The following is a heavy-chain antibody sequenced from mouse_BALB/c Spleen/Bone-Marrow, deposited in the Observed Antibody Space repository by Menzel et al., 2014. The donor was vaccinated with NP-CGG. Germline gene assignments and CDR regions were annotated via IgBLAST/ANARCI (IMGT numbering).Heavy chain of an antibody. CDR1: GYTFTSYF. CDR3: ARAAYYRYDEGAWFAY. CDR2: IYPGDGST. Sequence: QVQLQQSGPELVKPGASVKMSCKASGYTFTSYFIHWVKQRPGQGLEWIGWIYPGDGSTKYNEKFKDKATLTADKSSSTAYMQLSSLTSEDSAVYYCARAAYYRYDEGAWFAYWGQGTLVTVSA. D-gene: IGHD2-14*01. J-gene: IGHJ3*01. V-gene: IGHV1S56*01.